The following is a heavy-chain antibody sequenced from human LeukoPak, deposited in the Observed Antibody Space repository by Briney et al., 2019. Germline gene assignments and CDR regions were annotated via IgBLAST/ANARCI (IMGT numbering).Heavy chain of an antibody. J-gene: IGHJ6*02. D-gene: IGHD3-3*01. Sequence: PGRSLRLSCVASGFAFSSYGMHWVRQAPGKGLEWVSAISGSGGSTYYADSVKGRFTISRDNSKNTLYLQMNSLRAEDTAVYYCAKDLASVLRFLEPSADYGMDVWGQGTTVTVSS. V-gene: IGHV3-23*01. CDR1: GFAFSSYG. CDR3: AKDLASVLRFLEPSADYGMDV. CDR2: ISGSGGST.